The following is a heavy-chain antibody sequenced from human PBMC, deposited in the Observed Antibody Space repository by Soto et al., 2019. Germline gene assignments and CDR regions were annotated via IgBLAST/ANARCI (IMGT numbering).Heavy chain of an antibody. D-gene: IGHD3-22*01. V-gene: IGHV1-69*13. Sequence: ASVKVSCKASGGTFSSYAISWVRQAPGQGLEWMGGIIPIFGTANYAQKFQGRVTITADESTSTAYMELSSLRSEDTAVYYCARDQGYYYDSRGYVSAAYFDYLGQAPLVTVSS. CDR1: GGTFSSYA. CDR3: ARDQGYYYDSRGYVSAAYFDY. CDR2: IIPIFGTA. J-gene: IGHJ4*02.